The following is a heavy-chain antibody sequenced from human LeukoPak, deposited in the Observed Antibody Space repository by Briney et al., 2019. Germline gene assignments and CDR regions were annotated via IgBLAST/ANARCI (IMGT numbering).Heavy chain of an antibody. V-gene: IGHV3-30*02. J-gene: IGHJ4*02. Sequence: QPGGSLRLSCAASGFTFSSYGMHWLRQAPGKGLECVASIRYDGSNKYYADSVKGRFTISRDNSKNTLYLQMNSLRAEDAAVYDCAKDLSSGSYYDPNYWGQGTLVTVSS. D-gene: IGHD1-26*01. CDR2: IRYDGSNK. CDR3: AKDLSSGSYYDPNY. CDR1: GFTFSSYG.